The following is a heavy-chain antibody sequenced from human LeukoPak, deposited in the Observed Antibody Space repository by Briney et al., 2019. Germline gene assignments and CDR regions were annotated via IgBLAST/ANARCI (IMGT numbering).Heavy chain of an antibody. Sequence: GGSLRLSCAASGFIFSSYWMYWVRQAPGKGLVWVAHINSDGSNTNYADSVKGRFTISRDNAENKVYLQMNSLRAEDTGVYYCAKDHYWSIDYWGRGTLVTVSS. CDR2: INSDGSNT. CDR1: GFIFSSYW. CDR3: AKDHYWSIDY. J-gene: IGHJ4*02. D-gene: IGHD3-3*01. V-gene: IGHV3-74*01.